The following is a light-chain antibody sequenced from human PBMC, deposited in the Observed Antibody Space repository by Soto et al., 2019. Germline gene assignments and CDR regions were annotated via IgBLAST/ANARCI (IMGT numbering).Light chain of an antibody. V-gene: IGLV3-1*01. CDR1: KLGDKY. Sequence: SYELTQPPSVSVSPGQTASITCSGDKLGDKYACWYQQKPGQSPVLVICQDIKRPSGIPERFSGSNSGNTATLTISGTQAMDEADYYCQAWDNNIHVVFGGGTKLTVL. CDR3: QAWDNNIHVV. CDR2: QDI. J-gene: IGLJ2*01.